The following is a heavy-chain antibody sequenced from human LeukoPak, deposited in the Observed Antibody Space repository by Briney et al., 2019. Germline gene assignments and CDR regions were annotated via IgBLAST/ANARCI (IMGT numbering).Heavy chain of an antibody. CDR3: ATRDQSRTDVVPPDY. Sequence: PSETLSLTCAVSGVSISSGNWWSWVREPPGEGLGWIGETHGGGNNKYNSSVIARFTISMDMSKNHLSLTMNSVTAADTAVYYCATRDQSRTDVVPPDYWGQGTLVTVSS. D-gene: IGHD5-18*01. CDR1: GVSISSGNW. J-gene: IGHJ4*02. V-gene: IGHV4-4*02. CDR2: THGGGNN.